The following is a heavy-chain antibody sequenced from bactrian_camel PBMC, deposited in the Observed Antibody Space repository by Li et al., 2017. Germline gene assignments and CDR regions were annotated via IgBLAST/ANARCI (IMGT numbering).Heavy chain of an antibody. Sequence: HVQLVESGGGSVQAGGSLTLSCVASGYTYITECWGWFRQAPGKQREAVAEIGSDGSKTYADSVKGRFTISTDNAQNRVYLQMDSLQPEDTAMYYCASRGKADCNTAWVVGDFHYWGQGTQVTVS. V-gene: IGHV3S53*01. CDR3: ASRGKADCNTAWVVGDFHY. CDR1: GYTYITEC. CDR2: IGSDGSK. J-gene: IGHJ6*01. D-gene: IGHD1*01.